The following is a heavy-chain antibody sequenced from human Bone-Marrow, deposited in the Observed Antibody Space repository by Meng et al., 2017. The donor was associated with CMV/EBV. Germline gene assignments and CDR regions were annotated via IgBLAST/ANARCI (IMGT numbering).Heavy chain of an antibody. Sequence: GESLKISCAGSGFTFSSHWMSWVRQAPGKGLEWVANIKEDGSEKYYMDSVKGRFTISRDNAKNSLFLQMNSLRAEDTAVYYCVTDQDRLGGIWGQGTMVTVSS. D-gene: IGHD5-12*01. V-gene: IGHV3-7*01. CDR3: VTDQDRLGGI. CDR2: IKEDGSEK. J-gene: IGHJ3*02. CDR1: GFTFSSHW.